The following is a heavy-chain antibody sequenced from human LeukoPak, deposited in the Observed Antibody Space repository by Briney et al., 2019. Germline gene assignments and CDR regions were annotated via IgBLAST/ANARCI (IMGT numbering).Heavy chain of an antibody. D-gene: IGHD2-2*01. J-gene: IGHJ4*02. CDR1: AASITSSSYY. Sequence: KTSPTLSLTCTVAAASITSSSYYWGWIRQPPGKGLEWIGRIYYGGRTYYNPSLKSRDTIYVDMSKNQFYLKLSSVTAADTAVYYGARHKAGVVVPAYYFDYWGQGTLVTVSS. CDR2: IYYGGRT. CDR3: ARHKAGVVVPAYYFDY. V-gene: IGHV4-39*01.